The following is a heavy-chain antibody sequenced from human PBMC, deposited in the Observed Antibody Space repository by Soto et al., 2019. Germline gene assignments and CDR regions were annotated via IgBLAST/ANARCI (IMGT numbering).Heavy chain of an antibody. CDR1: TGSISSGPYS. V-gene: IGHV4-39*01. CDR3: ARLGGYCSSANCFGYYAMDV. Sequence: SETLSLTCTVSTGSISSGPYSCGWTRQHPGEGLEWIGTFHFSERTYSNPSLESRLPISVDTSKNQFSLKVASVTVADTAVYVCARLGGYCSSANCFGYYAMDVWGQGTTVTV. J-gene: IGHJ6*02. D-gene: IGHD2-2*01. CDR2: FHFSERT.